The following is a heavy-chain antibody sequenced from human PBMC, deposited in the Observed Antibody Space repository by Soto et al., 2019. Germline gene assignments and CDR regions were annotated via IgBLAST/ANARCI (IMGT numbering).Heavy chain of an antibody. Sequence: GGSLSLSWAASGFTFRNNVLSWVRQAPGKGLDWVSGITGSGRDTYYADSVKGRFTISRDNSKNMVFLQMNSLRAEDTTLYYCAKNGLDNSPSAIDSWGPGTLVTVSS. V-gene: IGHV3-23*01. J-gene: IGHJ4*02. CDR1: GFTFRNNV. D-gene: IGHD2-8*01. CDR2: ITGSGRDT. CDR3: AKNGLDNSPSAIDS.